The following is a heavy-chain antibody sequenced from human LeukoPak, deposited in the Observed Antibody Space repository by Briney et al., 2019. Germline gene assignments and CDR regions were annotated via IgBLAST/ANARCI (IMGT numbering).Heavy chain of an antibody. CDR3: ARRITGTSKDAWFDP. CDR2: INPNSGGT. J-gene: IGHJ5*02. CDR1: GYTVTGYY. V-gene: IGHV1-2*02. Sequence: ASVKVSCKASGYTVTGYYMHWVRQAPGQGLEWMGGINPNSGGTNYAQKFQGRVTMTRDTSISTAYMELSRLRSDDTAVYYCARRITGTSKDAWFDPWGQGTLVTVSS. D-gene: IGHD1-20*01.